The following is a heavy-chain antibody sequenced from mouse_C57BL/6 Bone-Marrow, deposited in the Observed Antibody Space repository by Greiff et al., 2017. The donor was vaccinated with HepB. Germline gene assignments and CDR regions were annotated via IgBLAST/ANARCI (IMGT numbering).Heavy chain of an antibody. CDR1: GFTFSDYG. V-gene: IGHV5-17*01. Sequence: EVQLVESGGGLVKPGGSLKLSCAASGFTFSDYGMHWVRQAPEKGLEWVAYISSGSSTIYYADTVKGRFTISRDNAKNTLFLQMTSLRSEDTAMYYCTREGGYYGRDWYFDVWGTGTTVTVSS. D-gene: IGHD1-1*01. CDR2: ISSGSSTI. CDR3: TREGGYYGRDWYFDV. J-gene: IGHJ1*03.